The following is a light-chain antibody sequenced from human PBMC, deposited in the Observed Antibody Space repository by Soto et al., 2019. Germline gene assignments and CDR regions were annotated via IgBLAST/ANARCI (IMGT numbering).Light chain of an antibody. CDR2: DAS. Sequence: IQVNNSAASLSASVGDRVTITCQATQDIRKYLNWYQQKPGKAPKLLIYDASSLESGVPSTFSGSGSGTEFTLTISSLQPDDFATYYCQQYNTYSQTFGQLAKV. J-gene: IGKJ1*01. CDR1: QDIRKY. V-gene: IGKV1-5*01. CDR3: QQYNTYSQT.